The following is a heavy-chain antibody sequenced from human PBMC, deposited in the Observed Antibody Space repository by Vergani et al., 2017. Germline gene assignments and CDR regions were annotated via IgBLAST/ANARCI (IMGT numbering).Heavy chain of an antibody. D-gene: IGHD3/OR15-3a*01. CDR2: MNPKSGNT. Sequence: QEQLVQSGAEVNKPGASVKVSCKASGYNFTIFDINWVRLATGQGLEWMGWMNPKSGNTAYAPKFQGRINMTRDSSTNTAYMEVKSLRSEDTAIYYCARGVLDSKYRHNWFGPWGQGTLVTVSS. V-gene: IGHV1-8*02. CDR1: GYNFTIFD. J-gene: IGHJ5*02. CDR3: ARGVLDSKYRHNWFGP.